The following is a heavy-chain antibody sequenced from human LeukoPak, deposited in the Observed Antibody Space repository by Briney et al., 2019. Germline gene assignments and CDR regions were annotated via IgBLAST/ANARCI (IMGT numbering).Heavy chain of an antibody. V-gene: IGHV3-23*01. Sequence: PGGSLRLSCAASGFTFSSYAMSWVRQAPGKGLEWASAISGSGGSTYYADPVKGRFTISRDNSKNTLYLQMNSLRAEDTAVYYCAKDKCSGGSCYPLNLDYWGQGTLVTVSS. CDR3: AKDKCSGGSCYPLNLDY. D-gene: IGHD2-15*01. J-gene: IGHJ4*02. CDR1: GFTFSSYA. CDR2: ISGSGGST.